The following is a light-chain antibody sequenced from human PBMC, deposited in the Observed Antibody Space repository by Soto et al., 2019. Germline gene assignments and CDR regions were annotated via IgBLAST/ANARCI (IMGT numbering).Light chain of an antibody. CDR2: EVS. Sequence: QCALTQPPSVSGSPGESVTISCPGTSSDVGSYNRVSWYQQSPGTAPKLMIYEVSNRPSGVPDRFSGSRSGNTASLTISGLQAEDEAHYYCGSFTSRNTYVFGTGTKVTVL. J-gene: IGLJ1*01. CDR1: SSDVGSYNR. CDR3: GSFTSRNTYV. V-gene: IGLV2-18*02.